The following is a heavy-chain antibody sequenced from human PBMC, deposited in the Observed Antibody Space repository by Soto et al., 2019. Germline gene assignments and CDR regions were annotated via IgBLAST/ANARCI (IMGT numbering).Heavy chain of an antibody. Sequence: PGESLKISCKTSGYIFNNYWIGWVRQMPGKGLEWMGIIYPGNSDTTYSPSFQGQVTFSVDKSITTAYLHWSSLKASDTAMYFCARRHGEWLGVFDHWGQETAVPVSS. CDR1: GYIFNNYW. CDR2: IYPGNSDT. CDR3: ARRHGEWLGVFDH. J-gene: IGHJ5*02. V-gene: IGHV5-51*01. D-gene: IGHD6-19*01.